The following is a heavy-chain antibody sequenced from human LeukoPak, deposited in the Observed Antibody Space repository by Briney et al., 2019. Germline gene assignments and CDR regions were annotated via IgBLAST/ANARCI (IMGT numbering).Heavy chain of an antibody. V-gene: IGHV3-23*01. J-gene: IGHJ4*02. CDR2: INDNGDSA. D-gene: IGHD4/OR15-4a*01. Sequence: LXLSXXXXGFTFXNYAMSWVRQAPGKGLEWVSGINDNGDSAYYADSVKGRLTISRDNSRNTLYLQMNSLRAGDTALYYCAKEGHDHGIPYSDWWGQGTLVTVSS. CDR1: GFTFXNYA. CDR3: AKEGHDHGIPYSDW.